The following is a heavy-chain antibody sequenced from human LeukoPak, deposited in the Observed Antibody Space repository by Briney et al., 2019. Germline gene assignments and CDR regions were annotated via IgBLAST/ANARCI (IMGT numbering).Heavy chain of an antibody. D-gene: IGHD6-19*01. V-gene: IGHV4-59*01. CDR1: GGSISSYN. CDR2: IYYSGST. Sequence: PSETLSLTCTVSGGSISSYNWSWIRQPPGKGLEWIGYIYYSGSTNYNPSLKSRVTISVDTSKNQFSLKLSSVTAADTAVYYCARDYSSGWYDYWGQGTLVTVSS. J-gene: IGHJ4*02. CDR3: ARDYSSGWYDY.